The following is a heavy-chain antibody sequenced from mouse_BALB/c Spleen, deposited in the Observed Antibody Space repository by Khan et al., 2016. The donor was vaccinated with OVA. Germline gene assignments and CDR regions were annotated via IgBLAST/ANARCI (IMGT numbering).Heavy chain of an antibody. Sequence: QVQLKQSGPGLVAPSQSLSITCTVSGFSLSRYNIHWVRQPPGKGLEWLGMIWGGGGTDYNSTLKSRLSISKDNSKSQIILKMNSLQTDDSAMYYCARAYYRYDRYYAMDYWVQGTSVTVSS. D-gene: IGHD2-14*01. CDR2: IWGGGGT. J-gene: IGHJ4*01. V-gene: IGHV2-6-4*01. CDR3: ARAYYRYDRYYAMDY. CDR1: GFSLSRYN.